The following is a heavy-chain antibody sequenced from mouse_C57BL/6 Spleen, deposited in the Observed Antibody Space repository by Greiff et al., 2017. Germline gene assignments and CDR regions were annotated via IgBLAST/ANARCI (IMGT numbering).Heavy chain of an antibody. V-gene: IGHV1-52*01. J-gene: IGHJ1*03. Sequence: QVQLQQPGAELVRPGSSVKLSCKASGYTFTSYWMHWVKQRPIQGLEWIGNIDPSDSETHYNQKFKDKATLTVDKSSSTAYMQLGSLTSEDSAVYYCARGSGTEYFDVWGTGTTVTVSS. CDR2: IDPSDSET. CDR1: GYTFTSYW. CDR3: ARGSGTEYFDV. D-gene: IGHD3-3*01.